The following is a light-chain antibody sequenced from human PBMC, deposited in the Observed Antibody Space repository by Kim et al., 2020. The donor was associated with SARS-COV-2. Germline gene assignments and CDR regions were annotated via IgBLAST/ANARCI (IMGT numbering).Light chain of an antibody. CDR2: GAS. V-gene: IGKV3-20*01. CDR3: QQYVDSPRT. J-gene: IGKJ1*01. CDR1: QSVNDNY. Sequence: SQEERATLSCRASQSVNDNYLAWDQHKPGHAPRRLIYGASSRATGIPDRFSGSWSGTDFTLTISRLEPEDCAVYFCQQYVDSPRTFGQGTKVDIK.